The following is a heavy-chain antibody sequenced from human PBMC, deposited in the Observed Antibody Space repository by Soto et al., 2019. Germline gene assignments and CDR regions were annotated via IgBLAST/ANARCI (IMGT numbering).Heavy chain of an antibody. V-gene: IGHV1-2*02. CDR3: ARASSSWSYYYYYGMDV. Sequence: ASVKVSCKASGYTFTGYYMHWVRQAPGQGLEWMGWINPNSGGTNYAQKFQGRVTMTRDTSISTAYMELSRLRSDDTAVHYCARASSSWSYYYYYGMDVWGQGTTVTVSS. J-gene: IGHJ6*02. D-gene: IGHD6-13*01. CDR1: GYTFTGYY. CDR2: INPNSGGT.